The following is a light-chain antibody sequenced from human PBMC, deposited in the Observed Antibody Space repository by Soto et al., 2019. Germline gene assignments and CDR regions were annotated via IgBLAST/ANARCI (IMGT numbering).Light chain of an antibody. CDR3: QQVNTYPVT. J-gene: IGKJ4*01. Sequence: ILLTHSPGTLSLSQGEGSTPSSRASQGVSSSYLAWYQQKPGQGPRVLIYGASRRATGIPDRFSGSGSGTEFTLTISSLQPEDLATYYCQQVNTYPVTFGGGTKV. CDR2: GAS. CDR1: QGVSSSY. V-gene: IGKV3-20*01.